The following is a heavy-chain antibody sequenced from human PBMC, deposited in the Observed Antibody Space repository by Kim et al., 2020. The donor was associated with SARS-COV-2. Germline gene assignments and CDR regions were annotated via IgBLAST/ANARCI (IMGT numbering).Heavy chain of an antibody. Sequence: SETLSLTCTVSGGSISNHYWSWIRQPAGKGLEWIGRIHTSGTTNYNPSPKSRVTMPVDTSKKQFTLNLNSVTSADTAVHYCARTLLPAAKGAFYTWAQGT. CDR2: IHTSGTT. V-gene: IGHV4-4*07. D-gene: IGHD2-2*01. J-gene: IGHJ3*02. CDR1: GGSISNHY. CDR3: ARTLLPAAKGAFYT.